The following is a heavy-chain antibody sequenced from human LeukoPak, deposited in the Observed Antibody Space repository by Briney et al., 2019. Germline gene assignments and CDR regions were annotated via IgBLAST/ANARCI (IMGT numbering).Heavy chain of an antibody. CDR2: IKSKSDGGTT. Sequence: GGSLRLPCAAPGLTFRNAWMSWVRQAPGKGLQWVGRIKSKSDGGTTHYAANVKGRFTISRDDSKNTLYLQMNSLKTEDTAAYYCAKERNLLPFDCWGQGTPVTVSS. V-gene: IGHV3-15*01. J-gene: IGHJ4*02. CDR3: AKERNLLPFDC. CDR1: GLTFRNAW.